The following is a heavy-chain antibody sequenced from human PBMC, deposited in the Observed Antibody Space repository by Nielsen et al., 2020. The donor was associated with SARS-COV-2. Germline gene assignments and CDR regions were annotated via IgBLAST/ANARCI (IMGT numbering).Heavy chain of an antibody. J-gene: IGHJ3*01. CDR3: ASASAHV. Sequence: GESLKISCAASGFIFSTYTMNWVRQAPGKGLEWLSSIRSSTSYIYYADSVKGRFTISRDNAKNTLYLQMNSLRAEDTAVYYCASASAHVWGQGTMVTVSS. CDR2: IRSSTSYI. CDR1: GFIFSTYT. V-gene: IGHV3-21*01. D-gene: IGHD3-16*01.